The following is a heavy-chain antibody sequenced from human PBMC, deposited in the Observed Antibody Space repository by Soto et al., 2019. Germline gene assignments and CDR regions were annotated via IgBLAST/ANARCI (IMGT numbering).Heavy chain of an antibody. V-gene: IGHV3-30*04. CDR3: ESSRSGAVADSFDF. D-gene: IGHD3-3*01. CDR1: GFTFRSYA. Sequence: QVQVVESGGGVVQPGRSLRLSCAASGFTFRSYAMHWVRQAPGKGLEWVAVISRYGSNKYYVDSVKGRFTISRDNSKDTVYLQMNSLRDEDSAMFYCESSRSGAVADSFDFWGQGTLFTVSS. CDR2: ISRYGSNK. J-gene: IGHJ4*02.